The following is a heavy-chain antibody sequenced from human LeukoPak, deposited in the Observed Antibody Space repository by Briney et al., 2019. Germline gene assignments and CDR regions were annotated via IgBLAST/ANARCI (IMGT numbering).Heavy chain of an antibody. CDR2: ISSSGSTK. CDR1: GFTFSTYN. D-gene: IGHD3-9*01. Sequence: TGGSLRLSCAASGFTFSTYNMNWVRQAPGEGLEWVSYISSSGSTKYYADSVKGRFTIARDNVKNSLFLQMNSLSDEDTAVYYCARDFLTGYFDYWGQGTLVTVSS. J-gene: IGHJ4*02. CDR3: ARDFLTGYFDY. V-gene: IGHV3-48*02.